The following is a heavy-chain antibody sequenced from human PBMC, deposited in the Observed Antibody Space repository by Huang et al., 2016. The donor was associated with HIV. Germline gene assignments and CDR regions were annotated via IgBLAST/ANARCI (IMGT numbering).Heavy chain of an antibody. D-gene: IGHD2-21*02. V-gene: IGHV4-39*01. CDR1: GGSISSSGYY. J-gene: IGHJ4*02. CDR2: IYYSGIT. Sequence: QLQLQESGPGLVKPSETLSLTCTVSGGSISSSGYYWGWIRQPPGKGLQWIANIYYSGITYYKPYLKSGVTISVDTSKNKFSRRLSSVTAADTAVYYCARLAYCAGDCYSGHYYFDYWGQGTLVTVSS. CDR3: ARLAYCAGDCYSGHYYFDY.